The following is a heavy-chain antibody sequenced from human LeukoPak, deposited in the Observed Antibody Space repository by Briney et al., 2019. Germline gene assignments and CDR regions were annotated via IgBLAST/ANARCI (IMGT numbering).Heavy chain of an antibody. CDR3: ARGESSVPKGFFDS. CDR2: ISSRGHYV. Sequence: GGSLRLSCVASESTPSNRSFPWVRQAPGKGLEWVSSISSRGHYVFYADSVKGRFLISRDNAQNSIFLQMDSLRAEDTALYFCARGESSVPKGFFDSWGRGTLVTVSS. V-gene: IGHV3-21*01. J-gene: IGHJ4*02. CDR1: ESTPSNRS. D-gene: IGHD6-19*01.